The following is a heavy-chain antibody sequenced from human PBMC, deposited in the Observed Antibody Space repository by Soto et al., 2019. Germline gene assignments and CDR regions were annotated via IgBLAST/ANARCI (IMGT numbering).Heavy chain of an antibody. V-gene: IGHV3-74*01. CDR1: GFTSSSYL. CDR3: ARDIGGFEDY. D-gene: IGHD3-16*01. CDR2: INSDGIST. Sequence: GGSLRLFFAASGFTSSSYLMHGVRQAAGKGLVWVSRINSDGISTTYADSVKGRFTVSRDNAKTTLYLQMNSLRAEDTAVYYCARDIGGFEDYWGQGTLVTVSS. J-gene: IGHJ4*02.